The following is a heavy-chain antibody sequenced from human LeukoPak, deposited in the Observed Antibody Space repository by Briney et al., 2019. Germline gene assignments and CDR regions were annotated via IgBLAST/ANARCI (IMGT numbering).Heavy chain of an antibody. CDR2: VDPEDGET. D-gene: IGHD1-26*01. J-gene: IGHJ5*02. CDR3: AYVGATRWFDP. Sequence: ASVKISCKVSGYTFTDYYMHWVQQAPGKGLEWMGLVDPEDGETIYAEKFQGRATITADTSTDTAYMELSSLRSEDTAVYYCAYVGATRWFDPWGQGTLVTVSS. V-gene: IGHV1-69-2*01. CDR1: GYTFTDYY.